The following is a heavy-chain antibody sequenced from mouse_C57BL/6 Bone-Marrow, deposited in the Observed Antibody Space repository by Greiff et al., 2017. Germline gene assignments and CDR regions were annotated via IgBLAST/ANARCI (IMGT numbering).Heavy chain of an antibody. D-gene: IGHD2-2*01. V-gene: IGHV14-2*01. CDR1: GFNTKDYY. CDR2: IDPEDGET. Sequence: VKPGASVKLSCTASGFNTKDYYMHWVKQRTEQGLEWIGRIDPEDGETKYAPKFQGKATITADTSSNTAYLQLSSLTSEDTAVYYCARGLPLHLYYAMDYWGQGTSVTVSS. CDR3: ARGLPLHLYYAMDY. J-gene: IGHJ4*01.